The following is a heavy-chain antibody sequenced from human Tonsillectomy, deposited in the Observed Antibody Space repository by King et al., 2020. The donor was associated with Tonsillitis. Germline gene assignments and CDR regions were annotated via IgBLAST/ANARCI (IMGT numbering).Heavy chain of an antibody. CDR1: GGTFNNYA. Sequence: VQLVQSGAEVKKPGSSVKVSCRASGGTFNNYAITWVRQAPGKGLEWVGRIIPILGSATYAQRFQGRVTVTADRSTSTVYMELSGLRSEDTAVYYCARAISCGSFKGCDYFDHRGPGNPITVPS. CDR3: ARAISCGSFKGCDYFDH. CDR2: IIPILGSA. V-gene: IGHV1-69*04. J-gene: IGHJ4*02. D-gene: IGHD2-15*01.